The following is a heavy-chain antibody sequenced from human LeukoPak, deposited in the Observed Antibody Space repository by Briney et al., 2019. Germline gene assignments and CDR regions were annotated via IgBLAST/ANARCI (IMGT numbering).Heavy chain of an antibody. CDR1: GYTFTSYD. CDR3: ARDPEMAISLFDY. D-gene: IGHD2-21*01. CDR2: MNPNSGNT. J-gene: IGHJ4*02. V-gene: IGHV1-8*01. Sequence: ASVKVSCKASGYTFTSYDINWVRQATGQGLEWMGWMNPNSGNTGYAQKFQGRVTMTRNTSISTAYMELSSLRAEDTAVYYCARDPEMAISLFDYWGQGTLVTVSS.